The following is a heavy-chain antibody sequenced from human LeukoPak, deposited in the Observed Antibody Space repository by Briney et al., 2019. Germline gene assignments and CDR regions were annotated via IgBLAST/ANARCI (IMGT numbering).Heavy chain of an antibody. CDR3: AKDKWLRGYYYYYMDV. CDR2: ITWNGDST. Sequence: PGGSLRLSCAAAGFTFDDYNLHWVRQVPGKGLAWVSLITWNGDSTYYADSVEGRFTISRDNSKNALYLQMNSLRTEDTALYYSAKDKWLRGYYYYYMDVWGKGTTVTVSS. V-gene: IGHV3-43*01. CDR1: GFTFDDYN. J-gene: IGHJ6*03. D-gene: IGHD5-12*01.